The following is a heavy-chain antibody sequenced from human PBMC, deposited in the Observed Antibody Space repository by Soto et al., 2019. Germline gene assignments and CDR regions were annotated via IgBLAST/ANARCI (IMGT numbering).Heavy chain of an antibody. V-gene: IGHV3-13*01. CDR3: VREAIRPLDAFDL. J-gene: IGHJ3*01. D-gene: IGHD3-9*01. CDR2: IGISRDI. CDR1: GFPFSSYE. Sequence: EVQLVESGGGLVQPGGSLRLSCAASGFPFSSYEMHWVRQPPGGGLEWVSVIGISRDIYYAASVKGRFTMSRENAKNAFHLQMDNLRAGDTAVSYCVREAIRPLDAFDLWGQGTMVTVSS.